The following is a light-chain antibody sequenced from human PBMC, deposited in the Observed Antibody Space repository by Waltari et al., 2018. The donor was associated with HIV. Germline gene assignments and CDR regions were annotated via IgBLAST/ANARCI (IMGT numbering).Light chain of an antibody. CDR1: SSDIGYFNY. V-gene: IGLV2-8*01. J-gene: IGLJ2*01. Sequence: QSALTQPPSASGSPGQSVTVSCTGTSSDIGYFNYVSWYQQPPGKAPKLLLYDVNKRPAGGPDRFSGSRAGETASLTVSGLLAEDEADYYCAAYAGNNIVIFGGGTKVTV. CDR2: DVN. CDR3: AAYAGNNIVI.